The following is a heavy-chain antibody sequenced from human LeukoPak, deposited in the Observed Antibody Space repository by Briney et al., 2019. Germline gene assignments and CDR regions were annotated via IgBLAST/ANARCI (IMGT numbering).Heavy chain of an antibody. J-gene: IGHJ4*02. CDR1: GDSMSSSY. Sequence: KPSETLSLTCAVSGDSMSSSYWSWIRHPPGEGLDWIGYIYYNGNTNYNHSPKSRVTISVGTSRNRSSLKLSSVTAADTAVYYCARHRNFFDYWGQGILVTVSS. V-gene: IGHV4-59*01. D-gene: IGHD2/OR15-2a*01. CDR3: ARHRNFFDY. CDR2: IYYNGNT.